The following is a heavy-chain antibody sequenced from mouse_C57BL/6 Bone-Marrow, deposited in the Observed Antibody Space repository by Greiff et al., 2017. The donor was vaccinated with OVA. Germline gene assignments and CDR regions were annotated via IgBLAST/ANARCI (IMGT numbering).Heavy chain of an antibody. V-gene: IGHV1-66*01. CDR2: IYPGSGNT. CDR1: GYSFTSYY. Sequence: QVQLQQSGPELVKPGASVKISCKASGYSFTSYYIHWVKQRPGQGLEWIGWIYPGSGNTKYNEKFKGKATLTADTSSSTAYMQLSSLTSEDSAVYYCARYALYAMDYWGQGTSVTVSS. D-gene: IGHD6-5*01. CDR3: ARYALYAMDY. J-gene: IGHJ4*01.